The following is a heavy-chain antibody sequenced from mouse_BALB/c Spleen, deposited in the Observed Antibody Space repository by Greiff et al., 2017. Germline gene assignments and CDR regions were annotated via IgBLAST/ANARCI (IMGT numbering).Heavy chain of an antibody. V-gene: IGHV5-6-5*01. CDR1: GFTFSSYA. Sequence: EVQLVESGGGLVKPGGSLKLSCAASGFTFSSYAMSWVRQTPEKRLEWVASISSGGSTYYPDSVKGRFTISRDNARNILYLQMSSLRSEDTAMYYCARGGYYGSSYVWYFDVWGAGTTVTVSS. CDR2: ISSGGST. CDR3: ARGGYYGSSYVWYFDV. J-gene: IGHJ1*01. D-gene: IGHD1-1*01.